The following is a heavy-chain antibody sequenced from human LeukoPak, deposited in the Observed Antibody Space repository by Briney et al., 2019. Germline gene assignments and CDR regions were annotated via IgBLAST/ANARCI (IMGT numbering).Heavy chain of an antibody. CDR3: ARAQDMVRGVTSVYYYYYMDV. V-gene: IGHV1-69*13. CDR1: GGTFSSYA. D-gene: IGHD3-10*01. Sequence: SVKVSCKASGGTFSSYAISWVRQAPGQGLEWMGGIIPIFGTANYAQKFQGRATITADESTSTAYMELSSLRSEDTAVYYCARAQDMVRGVTSVYYYYYMDVWGKGTTVTVSS. J-gene: IGHJ6*03. CDR2: IIPIFGTA.